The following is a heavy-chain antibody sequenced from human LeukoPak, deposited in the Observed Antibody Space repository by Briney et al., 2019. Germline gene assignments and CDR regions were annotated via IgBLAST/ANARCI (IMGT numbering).Heavy chain of an antibody. J-gene: IGHJ4*02. D-gene: IGHD2-2*01. CDR3: AKDLLPAVFDY. V-gene: IGHV3-23*01. CDR2: ISGSGGST. CDR1: GFTFSSYA. Sequence: GGSLRLSCAASGFTFSSYAMSWVAQAPGKGLEGVSAISGSGGSTYSADSVTGRFTISSDTSKHTLYLQITSLTAEATAVYYCAKDLLPAVFDYWGQGTLVTVSS.